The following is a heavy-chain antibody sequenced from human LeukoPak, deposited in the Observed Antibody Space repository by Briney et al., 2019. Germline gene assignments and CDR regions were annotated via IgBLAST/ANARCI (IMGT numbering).Heavy chain of an antibody. CDR3: ARGLSSSWNHDAFDI. Sequence: SETLSLTCTVSGGSISSYYWSWIRQPAGKGLEWIGRIYTSGSTNYNPSLKSRVTMSVDTSKNQFSLKLSSVTAADTAVYYCARGLSSSWNHDAFDIWGQGTMVTVSS. V-gene: IGHV4-4*07. CDR1: GGSISSYY. D-gene: IGHD6-13*01. J-gene: IGHJ3*02. CDR2: IYTSGST.